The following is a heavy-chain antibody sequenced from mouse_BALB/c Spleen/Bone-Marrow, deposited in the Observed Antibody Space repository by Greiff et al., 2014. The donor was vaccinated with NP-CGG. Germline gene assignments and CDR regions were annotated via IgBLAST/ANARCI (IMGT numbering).Heavy chain of an antibody. CDR3: ARGGNYFYY. CDR1: GFNIKDTY. CDR2: IDPANGNT. Sequence: EVKLMESGAELVKPGASVKLSCTASGFNIKDTYMHWVKQRPEQGLEWIGRIDPANGNTKYDPKFQGKATMTADTSSNTAYLQLSSLTSEDTAVYYCARGGNYFYYWGQGTTLTVSS. J-gene: IGHJ2*01. V-gene: IGHV14-3*02.